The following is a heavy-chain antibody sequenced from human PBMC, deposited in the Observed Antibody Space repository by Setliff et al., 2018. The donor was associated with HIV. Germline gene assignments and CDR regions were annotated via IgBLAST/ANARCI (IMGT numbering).Heavy chain of an antibody. CDR1: GYTFTNYW. J-gene: IGHJ6*03. V-gene: IGHV5-51*01. Sequence: GESLKISCEASGYTFTNYWIGWVRQMPGKGLKWMGIIYPGDSDIIYSPSFQGQVTISADKSITTAYLQWSSLKASDTAIYYCVRHRSAVAGTRIGYCYYMDVWGKGTTVTVSS. D-gene: IGHD6-19*01. CDR2: IYPGDSDI. CDR3: VRHRSAVAGTRIGYCYYMDV.